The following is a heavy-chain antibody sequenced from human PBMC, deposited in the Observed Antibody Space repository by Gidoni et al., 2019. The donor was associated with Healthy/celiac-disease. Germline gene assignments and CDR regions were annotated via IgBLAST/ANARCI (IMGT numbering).Heavy chain of an antibody. V-gene: IGHV1-2*02. CDR2: INPNSGGT. D-gene: IGHD6-13*01. CDR1: GYTFTGYY. J-gene: IGHJ4*02. Sequence: QVQLVQSGAEVKKPGASVKVSCKASGYTFTGYYMHWVRQAPGQGLEWMGWINPNSGGTNYAQKFQGRVTMTRDTSISTAYMELSRLRSDDTAVYYCARGLRYSSSWYSSSPGYWGQGTLVTVSS. CDR3: ARGLRYSSSWYSSSPGY.